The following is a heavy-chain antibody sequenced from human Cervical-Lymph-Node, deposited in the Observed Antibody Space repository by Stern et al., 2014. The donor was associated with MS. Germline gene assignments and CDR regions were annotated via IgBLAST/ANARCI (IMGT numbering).Heavy chain of an antibody. CDR2: FNPNGGRT. CDR1: GYTFNGYY. CDR3: ARAGSGNSNYFDY. V-gene: IGHV1-46*02. Sequence: QVQLVQSGAEVKKPGASVKVSCKASGYTFNGYYMYWVRQAPGQGLEWMGIFNPNGGRTTYAQTFQGRVTMTADTSTSTVYMDLSSLTSEDTAIYYCARAGSGNSNYFDYWGQGTLVTVSS. D-gene: IGHD3-22*01. J-gene: IGHJ4*02.